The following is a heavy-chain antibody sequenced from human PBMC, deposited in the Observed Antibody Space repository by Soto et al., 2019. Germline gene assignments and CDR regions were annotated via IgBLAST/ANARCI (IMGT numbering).Heavy chain of an antibody. V-gene: IGHV4-59*01. J-gene: IGHJ3*02. CDR1: GGSISSYY. D-gene: IGHD3-22*01. CDR2: IYYSGST. CDR3: AMSGYYNLGAFDI. Sequence: SETLSLTCTVSGGSISSYYWSWILQPPGKGLEWIGYIYYSGSTNYNPSLKSRVTISVDTSKNQFSLKLSSVTAADTAVYYCAMSGYYNLGAFDIWGQGTMVTVSS.